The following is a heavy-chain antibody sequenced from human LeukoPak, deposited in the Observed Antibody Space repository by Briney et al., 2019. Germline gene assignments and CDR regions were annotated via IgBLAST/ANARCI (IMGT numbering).Heavy chain of an antibody. D-gene: IGHD5-12*01. CDR2: IGHDGATT. Sequence: GGSLRLSCVGSGFTFGTYEMGWVRQAPGKGLEWISYIGHDGATTYYADSVKGRFTASRDNAKDSLFLQMDSLRVEDTAVYYCARGYVDIVATIPKDYFDYWGQGTLVTVSS. CDR1: GFTFGTYE. J-gene: IGHJ4*02. V-gene: IGHV3-48*03. CDR3: ARGYVDIVATIPKDYFDY.